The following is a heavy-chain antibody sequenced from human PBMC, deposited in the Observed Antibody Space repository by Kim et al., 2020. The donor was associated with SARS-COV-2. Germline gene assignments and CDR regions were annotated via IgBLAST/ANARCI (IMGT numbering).Heavy chain of an antibody. J-gene: IGHJ4*02. CDR1: GFTFSSYW. V-gene: IGHV3-74*01. CDR3: ASEVGRYSSSSEDY. CDR2: INSDGSST. D-gene: IGHD6-6*01. Sequence: GGSLRLSCAASGFTFSSYWMHWVRQAPGKGLMWVSRINSDGSSTSYADSVKGRFTISRDNAKNTLYLQMNSLRAEDTAVYYCASEVGRYSSSSEDYWGQGTLVTVSS.